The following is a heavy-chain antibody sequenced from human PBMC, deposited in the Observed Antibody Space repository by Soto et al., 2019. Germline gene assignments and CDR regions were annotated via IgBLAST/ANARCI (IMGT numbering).Heavy chain of an antibody. D-gene: IGHD6-19*01. Sequence: ASVKVSCKASGYPFTGYYMHWVRQAPGQGLEWMGWINPNSGGTNYAQKFHGRVTMTRDTSISTAYMELSRLRSDDTAVYYCARELGIAVAGARYYYYGMDVWGQGTTVTVSS. CDR1: GYPFTGYY. J-gene: IGHJ6*01. CDR3: ARELGIAVAGARYYYYGMDV. CDR2: INPNSGGT. V-gene: IGHV1-2*02.